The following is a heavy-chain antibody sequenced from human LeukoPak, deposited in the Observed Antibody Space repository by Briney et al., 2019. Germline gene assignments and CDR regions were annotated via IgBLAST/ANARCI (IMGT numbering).Heavy chain of an antibody. CDR1: GFTFSNYA. J-gene: IGHJ4*02. CDR3: ARDVKRIVGATPFDY. V-gene: IGHV3-30*04. D-gene: IGHD1-26*01. CDR2: ISYDGKKD. Sequence: GGSLRLSCAASGFTFSNYAMSWVRQTPDRVLEWVASISYDGKKDFYADSVKGRFTISRDNAKNSLYLQMNSLRAEDTAVYYCARDVKRIVGATPFDYWGQGTLVTVSS.